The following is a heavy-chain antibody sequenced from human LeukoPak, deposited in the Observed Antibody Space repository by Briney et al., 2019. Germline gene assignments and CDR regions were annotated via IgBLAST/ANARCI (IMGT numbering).Heavy chain of an antibody. CDR1: GSTFSNYW. V-gene: IGHV3-7*01. J-gene: IGHJ5*02. Sequence: GGSLRLSCAASGSTFSNYWMTWVRQAPGKGLEWVANIKQDGSEKYYLDSVRGRFTISRDNAKNSLYLQMNSLRVGDTAAYYCAREISSWYRTEGRFDPWGQGTLVTVSS. CDR2: IKQDGSEK. D-gene: IGHD6-13*01. CDR3: AREISSWYRTEGRFDP.